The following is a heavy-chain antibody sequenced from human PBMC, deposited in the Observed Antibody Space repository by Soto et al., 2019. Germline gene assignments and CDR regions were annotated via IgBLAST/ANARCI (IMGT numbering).Heavy chain of an antibody. V-gene: IGHV4-59*01. CDR3: ARLAPRDGDPKTVRAFDI. CDR1: GDSISGYY. D-gene: IGHD1-1*01. J-gene: IGHJ3*02. Sequence: SETLSLTCTVSGDSISGYYWNWIRQPPGKGLEWIAYISSSGSTRYNPSLRSRVTISLDTSKNQFSLRSTSVTAADTAVYYCARLAPRDGDPKTVRAFDIWGQGTMVTVSS. CDR2: ISSSGST.